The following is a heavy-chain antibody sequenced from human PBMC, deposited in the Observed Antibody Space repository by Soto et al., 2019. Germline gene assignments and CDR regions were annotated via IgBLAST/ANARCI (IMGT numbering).Heavy chain of an antibody. V-gene: IGHV6-1*01. J-gene: IGHJ5*02. Sequence: QSQTLSLTCAISGDSVSSNSAAWNWIRQSPSRGLEWLGRTYYRSKWYNDYAVSVKRQITINPDTSKNQFSLQLNSVSPDDTAVYYCARDRNWTGKNWFDPWGQGTLVTVSS. CDR3: ARDRNWTGKNWFDP. CDR2: TYYRSKWYN. CDR1: GDSVSSNSAA. D-gene: IGHD1-1*01.